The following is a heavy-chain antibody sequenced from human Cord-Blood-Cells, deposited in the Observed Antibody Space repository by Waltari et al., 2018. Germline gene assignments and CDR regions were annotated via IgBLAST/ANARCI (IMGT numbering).Heavy chain of an antibody. J-gene: IGHJ3*02. CDR1: VGSFSGYY. CDR2: INHSGRT. V-gene: IGHV4-34*01. Sequence: QVQLQQWGAGLLKPSETLSPTCAVYVGSFSGYYWSWIRQPQGKGLEWVGGINHSGRTNYNPSPKSRDTLSVDTAKNQFSLKLGSVTAADAAVYYCARIRANWGPHDAFDIWGQGTMVTVSS. D-gene: IGHD7-27*01. CDR3: ARIRANWGPHDAFDI.